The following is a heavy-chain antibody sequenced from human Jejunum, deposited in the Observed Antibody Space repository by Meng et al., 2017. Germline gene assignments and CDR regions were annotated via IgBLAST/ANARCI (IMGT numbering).Heavy chain of an antibody. V-gene: IGHV3-23*01. J-gene: IGHJ4*02. Sequence: GGSLKISCAASGFTFSNYAMSWVRQAPGKGLEWVSAISGSGDNTYYADAVKGRFTVSRDTSKNTLYLQMNSLSAEDTAVYYDANRAYSHRSGLLGPINYWGQGTLVTVSS. CDR2: ISGSGDNT. CDR3: ANRAYSHRSGLLGPINY. D-gene: IGHD3-22*01. CDR1: GFTFSNYA.